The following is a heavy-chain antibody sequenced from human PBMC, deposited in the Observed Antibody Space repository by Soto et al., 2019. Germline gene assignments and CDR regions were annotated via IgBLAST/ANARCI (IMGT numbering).Heavy chain of an antibody. J-gene: IGHJ3*02. D-gene: IGHD6-13*01. V-gene: IGHV3-33*01. CDR3: AREGAAGTLGAFDI. Sequence: PGGSLRLSCAASGFTFSSYGMHWVRQAPGKGLEWVAVIWYDGSNKYYADSVKGRFTISRDNSKNTLYLQMNSLRAEDTAVYYCAREGAAGTLGAFDIWGQGAMVTVSS. CDR2: IWYDGSNK. CDR1: GFTFSSYG.